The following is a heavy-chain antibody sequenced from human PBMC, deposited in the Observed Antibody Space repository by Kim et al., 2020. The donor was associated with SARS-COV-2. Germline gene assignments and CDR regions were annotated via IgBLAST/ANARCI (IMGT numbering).Heavy chain of an antibody. CDR1: GFTFSSYG. CDR3: ATSTVTTGGFDY. Sequence: GGFLRLSCAASGFTFSSYGMHWVRQAPGKGLEWVAVIWYDGSNKYYADSVKGRFTISRDNSKNTLYLQMNSLRAEDTAVYYCATSTVTTGGFDYWGQGTLVTVSS. J-gene: IGHJ4*02. D-gene: IGHD4-17*01. V-gene: IGHV3-33*08. CDR2: IWYDGSNK.